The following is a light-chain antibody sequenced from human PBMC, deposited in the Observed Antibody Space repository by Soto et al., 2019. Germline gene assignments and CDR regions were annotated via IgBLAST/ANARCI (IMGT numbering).Light chain of an antibody. CDR1: QSVSSTF. Sequence: EIVLTQSPGTLSLSPGDRATLSCRASQSVSSTFLAWYQQKPGQAPRVVIYGASTSATGIPDRFSGSGSGTDFTITISRLEPEDFAVYYCQQYESSRTFGQGTKVEMK. CDR3: QQYESSRT. J-gene: IGKJ1*01. CDR2: GAS. V-gene: IGKV3-20*01.